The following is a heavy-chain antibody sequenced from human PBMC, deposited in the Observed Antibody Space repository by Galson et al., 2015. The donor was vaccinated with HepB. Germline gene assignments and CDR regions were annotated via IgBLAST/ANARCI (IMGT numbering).Heavy chain of an antibody. CDR1: GFTFSNYA. CDR3: IRTGDLSGYSSS. J-gene: IGHJ4*02. D-gene: IGHD6-13*01. Sequence: SLRLSCAASGFTFSNYAMSWVRQAPGKGLEWVSGLSAIDGSAYYADSVKGRFTISRDTSKNTLYLQMHSLRAEDTAVYYCIRTGDLSGYSSSWGQGTLVTVSS. CDR2: LSAIDGSA. V-gene: IGHV3-23*01.